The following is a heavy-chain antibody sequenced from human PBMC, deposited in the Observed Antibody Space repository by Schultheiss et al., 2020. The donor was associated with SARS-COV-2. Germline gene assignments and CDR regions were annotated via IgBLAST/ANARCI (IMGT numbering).Heavy chain of an antibody. D-gene: IGHD4-11*01. CDR3: TTPYGLTKFVTTPSDY. V-gene: IGHV3-33*01. J-gene: IGHJ4*02. CDR2: IWYDGSNK. CDR1: GFTFSSYG. Sequence: GGSLRLSCAASGFTFSSYGMHWVRQAPGKGLEWVAVIWYDGSNKYYADSVKGRFTISRDNSKNTLYLQMNSLRAEDTAVYYCTTPYGLTKFVTTPSDYWGQGTLVTVSS.